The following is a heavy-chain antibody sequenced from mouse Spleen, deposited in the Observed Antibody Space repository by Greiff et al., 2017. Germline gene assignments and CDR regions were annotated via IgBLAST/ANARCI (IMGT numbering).Heavy chain of an antibody. CDR1: GFTFSSYA. CDR2: ISSGGSST. Sequence: EVQRVESGGGLVKPGGSLKLSCAASGFTFSSYAMSWVRQSPEKRLEWVAEISSGGSSTYYLASLKSRFIISRDNAKNILYLQMSSLKSEDTATYYCARGPYYYDGSYWYFDVWGAGTTVTVSS. V-gene: IGHV5-9-4*01. CDR3: ARGPYYYDGSYWYFDV. D-gene: IGHD1-1*01. J-gene: IGHJ1*01.